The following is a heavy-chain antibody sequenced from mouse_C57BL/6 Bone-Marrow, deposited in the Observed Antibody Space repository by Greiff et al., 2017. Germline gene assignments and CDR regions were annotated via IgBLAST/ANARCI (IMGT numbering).Heavy chain of an antibody. CDR1: GYTFTSYW. J-gene: IGHJ3*01. Sequence: VQLQQPGAELVMPGASVKLSCKVSGYTFTSYWMHWVKQRPGQGLEWIGEIDPSDSYTNYNQKFKGKSTLTVDKSSSTAYMQLSSLTSEDSAVYYCARGGWLLRNWFAYWGQGTLVTVSA. CDR3: ARGGWLLRNWFAY. V-gene: IGHV1-69*01. D-gene: IGHD2-3*01. CDR2: IDPSDSYT.